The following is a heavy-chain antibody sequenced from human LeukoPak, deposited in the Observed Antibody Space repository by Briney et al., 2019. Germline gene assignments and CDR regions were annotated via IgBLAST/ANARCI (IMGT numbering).Heavy chain of an antibody. V-gene: IGHV3-48*01. D-gene: IGHD2-2*01. CDR3: ALAGPAAAFDF. CDR1: GFTFSSNS. Sequence: GWSLSLSCAASGFTFSSNSMNWVRQAPGKGLEWVSYISRSSNTIYYADSVKGRFTLSRDNANNSLYLQRNSLRVEDTAVYYCALAGPAAAFDFWGEGTLVTVSS. CDR2: ISRSSNTI. J-gene: IGHJ4*02.